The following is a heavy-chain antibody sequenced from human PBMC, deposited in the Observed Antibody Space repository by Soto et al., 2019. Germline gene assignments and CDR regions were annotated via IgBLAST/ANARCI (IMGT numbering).Heavy chain of an antibody. V-gene: IGHV1-46*01. CDR3: ARGSIVAGDTTGMDV. CDR1: GYTLTTFF. CDR2: INPGYPARRRT. J-gene: IGHJ6*02. Sequence: QVQLVQSGAEVQKPGASVKVSCKASGYTLTTFFMHWVLQAPGQGLEWLGAINPGYPARRRTTDAQTFQGRVTMTTDTSTSTVYMGLSRLRSDDTAVYNCARGSIVAGDTTGMDVWDQGTTVTVSS. D-gene: IGHD2-15*01.